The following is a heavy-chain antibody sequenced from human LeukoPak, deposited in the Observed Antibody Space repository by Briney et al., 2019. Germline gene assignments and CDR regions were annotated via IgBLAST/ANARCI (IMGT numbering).Heavy chain of an antibody. J-gene: IGHJ4*02. Sequence: ASVKVSCKASGYTFTSYGISWVRQATGQGLEWMGWMNPNSGNTGYAQKLQGRATMTTDTSTSTAYMELRSLRSDDTAVYYCARDRASGSYSRSDYWGQGTLVTVSS. CDR3: ARDRASGSYSRSDY. CDR1: GYTFTSYG. D-gene: IGHD1-26*01. CDR2: MNPNSGNT. V-gene: IGHV1-18*01.